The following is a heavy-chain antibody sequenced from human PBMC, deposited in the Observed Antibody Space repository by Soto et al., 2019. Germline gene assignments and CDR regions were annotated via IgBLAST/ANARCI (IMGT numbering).Heavy chain of an antibody. CDR2: ISAGGGGT. V-gene: IGHV3-23*01. CDR3: ARDLSSCSSARCYSYYYGMDV. CDR1: GFTLTRSA. J-gene: IGHJ6*02. Sequence: PGGSLRLSCAGSGFTLTRSAVSWVRQAPGKGLEWVSGISAGGGGTYYADSVKGRFTISRDNAKNTLYLQMNSLRAEDTAVYYCARDLSSCSSARCYSYYYGMDVWGQGTTVTVSS. D-gene: IGHD2-2*01.